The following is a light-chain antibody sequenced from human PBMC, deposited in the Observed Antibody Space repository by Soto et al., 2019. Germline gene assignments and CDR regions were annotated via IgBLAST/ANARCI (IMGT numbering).Light chain of an antibody. CDR1: QSVSSY. V-gene: IGKV3-11*01. J-gene: IGKJ4*01. CDR2: DAS. Sequence: EIVLTQSPATLSLSPGERATLSCRASQSVSSYLAWYQQKLGQAPRLLIYDASNRATGIPARFSGSGSGTDLTLTISSLEPEDFAVYYCQQRSNWPPTFGGGTKVEIK. CDR3: QQRSNWPPT.